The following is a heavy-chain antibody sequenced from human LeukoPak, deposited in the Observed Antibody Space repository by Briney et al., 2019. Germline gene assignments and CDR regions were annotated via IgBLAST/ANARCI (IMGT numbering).Heavy chain of an antibody. D-gene: IGHD6-13*01. CDR3: ARLTYSSSWLHAFDI. CDR1: GYSFTSYW. CDR2: IYPGDSDT. Sequence: GESLKISCKGSGYSFTSYWIGWVRQMPGKGLEWMGIIYPGDSDTRYSPSFQGQVTISADKSINTAYLQWSSLKASDTAMYYCARLTYSSSWLHAFDIWAQGTMVTVSS. V-gene: IGHV5-51*01. J-gene: IGHJ3*02.